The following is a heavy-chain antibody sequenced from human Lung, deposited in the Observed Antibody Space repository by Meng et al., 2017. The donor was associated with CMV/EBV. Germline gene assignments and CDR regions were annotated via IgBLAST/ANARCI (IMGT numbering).Heavy chain of an antibody. CDR2: IRSKAYGGTT. D-gene: IGHD5-12*01. V-gene: IGHV3-49*04. CDR3: TRQWSGYDYVGRGMDV. Sequence: SLKISCTASGFTFGDYAMSWVRQAPGKGLEWVGFIRSKAYGGTTEYAASVKGRFTISRDDSKSIAYLQMNSLKTEDTAVYYCTRQWSGYDYVGRGMDVWGQGTTVTVSS. J-gene: IGHJ6*02. CDR1: GFTFGDYA.